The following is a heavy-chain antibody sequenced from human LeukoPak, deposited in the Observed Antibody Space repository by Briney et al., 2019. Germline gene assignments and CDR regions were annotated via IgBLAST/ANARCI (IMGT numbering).Heavy chain of an antibody. CDR3: ARDGGWNFDY. D-gene: IGHD3-16*01. Sequence: GGSLRLSCAASGFTFSSYTMHWVRQAPGKGLEWVAVISYDGSNKYYADSVKGRFTISRDHSENTLFLQMNPLRAEDTAVYYCARDGGWNFDYWGQGALVTVSS. CDR2: ISYDGSNK. J-gene: IGHJ4*02. CDR1: GFTFSSYT. V-gene: IGHV3-30*04.